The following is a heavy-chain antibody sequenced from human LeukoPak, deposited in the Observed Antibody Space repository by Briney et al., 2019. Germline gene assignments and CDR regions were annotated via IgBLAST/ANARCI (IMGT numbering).Heavy chain of an antibody. CDR3: ARIGYCSSTSCYDFDY. D-gene: IGHD2-2*01. CDR1: GYSFTSYW. J-gene: IGHJ4*02. Sequence: KPGESQKISCKGSGYSFTSYWIGWVRQMPGKGLEWMGIIYPGDSDTRYSPSFQGQVTISADKSISTAYLQWSSLKASDTAMYYCARIGYCSSTSCYDFDYWGQGTLVTVSS. V-gene: IGHV5-51*01. CDR2: IYPGDSDT.